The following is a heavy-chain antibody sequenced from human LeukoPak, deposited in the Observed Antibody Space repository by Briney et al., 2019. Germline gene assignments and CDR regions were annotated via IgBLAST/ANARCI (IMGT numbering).Heavy chain of an antibody. V-gene: IGHV3-74*01. CDR1: GFTFSTYW. CDR3: VRDQSSFGSGGYGLGV. CDR2: SKSDGSST. J-gene: IGHJ6*02. Sequence: GASLRLSCAASGFTFSTYWMHWVRQVPGTGLVWVSRSKSDGSSTSYADSVKGRFTISRDNAKNTLYLQMNSLRAEDTAIYYCVRDQSSFGSGGYGLGVWGQGTTVTVSS. D-gene: IGHD3-10*01.